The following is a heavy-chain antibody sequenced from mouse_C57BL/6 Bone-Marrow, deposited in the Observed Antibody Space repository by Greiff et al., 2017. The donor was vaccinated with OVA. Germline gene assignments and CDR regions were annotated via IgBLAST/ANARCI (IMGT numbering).Heavy chain of an antibody. V-gene: IGHV1-82*01. D-gene: IGHD2-4*01. CDR2: IYPGDGDT. CDR3: ARGVYYDYDGGPWYFDV. CDR1: GYAFSSSW. J-gene: IGHJ1*03. Sequence: QVTLKVSGPELVKPGASVKISCKASGYAFSSSWMNWVKQRPGKGLEWIGRIYPGDGDTNYNGKFKGKATLTADKSSSTAYMQLSSLTSEDSAVYFCARGVYYDYDGGPWYFDVWGTGTTVTVSS.